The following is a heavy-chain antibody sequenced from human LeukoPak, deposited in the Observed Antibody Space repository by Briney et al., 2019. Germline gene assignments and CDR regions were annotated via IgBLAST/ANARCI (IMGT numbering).Heavy chain of an antibody. Sequence: SGTLSLTCGVSGGSITSTNYWTWVRQPPGKGLEWIGEVNLQGSTNYNPSLMGRVAISVDMSENHISLQLTSVTAADTAVYYCARDRYVEHAFDIWGQGTMVTVSS. CDR3: ARDRYVEHAFDI. V-gene: IGHV4-4*02. CDR2: VNLQGST. D-gene: IGHD3-16*01. J-gene: IGHJ3*02. CDR1: GGSITSTNY.